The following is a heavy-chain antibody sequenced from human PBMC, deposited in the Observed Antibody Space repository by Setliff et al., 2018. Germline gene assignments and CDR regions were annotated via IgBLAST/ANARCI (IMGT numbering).Heavy chain of an antibody. J-gene: IGHJ5*02. CDR3: ATMRNYYETGNYYSSRWFDP. V-gene: IGHV4-34*01. Sequence: KTSETLSLTCAVYGGSFSGFYWPWIRQSPGKGLEWIGEINHSGGIDYNPSLKSRVTISVDTSKNQFSLKLMSVTAAYTAVYYCATMRNYYETGNYYSSRWFDPWGQGTLVTVSS. CDR1: GGSFSGFY. CDR2: INHSGGI. D-gene: IGHD3-22*01.